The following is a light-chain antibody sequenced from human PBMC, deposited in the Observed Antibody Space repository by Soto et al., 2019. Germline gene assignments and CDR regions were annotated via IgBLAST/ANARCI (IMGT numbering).Light chain of an antibody. V-gene: IGKV3-15*01. CDR3: QQYNNWLFT. CDR2: GAS. J-gene: IGKJ3*01. Sequence: EIVMTQSPATLSVSPGERATLSCRASQTVSSNLAWYQHKPGQAPRLLIYGASTRATGIPARFSGSGSGTEFTLTISSLQSKDFAVYYCQQYNNWLFTFGPGTKVHIK. CDR1: QTVSSN.